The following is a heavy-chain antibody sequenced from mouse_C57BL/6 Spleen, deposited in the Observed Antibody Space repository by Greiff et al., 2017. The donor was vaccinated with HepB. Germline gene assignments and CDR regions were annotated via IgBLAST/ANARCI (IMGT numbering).Heavy chain of an antibody. CDR1: GFTFSDYG. V-gene: IGHV5-17*01. Sequence: DVQLVESGGGLVKPGGSLKLSCAASGFTFSDYGMHWVRQAPEKGLEWVAYISSGSSTIYYADTVKGRFTISRDNAKNTLFLQMTSLRSEDTAMYYCARPGLRRGYAMDYWGQGTSVTVSS. CDR3: ARPGLRRGYAMDY. J-gene: IGHJ4*01. D-gene: IGHD2-4*01. CDR2: ISSGSSTI.